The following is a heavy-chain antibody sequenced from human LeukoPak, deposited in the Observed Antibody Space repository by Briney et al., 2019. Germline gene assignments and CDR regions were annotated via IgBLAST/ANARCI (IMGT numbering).Heavy chain of an antibody. CDR2: IIPIFGTA. CDR1: GGTFSSYA. V-gene: IGHV1-69*13. CDR3: ARETKNTYYDSSGYYYDY. D-gene: IGHD3-22*01. Sequence: SVKVSCKASGGTFSSYAISWVRQAPGQGLEWMGGIIPIFGTANYAQKFQGRVTITADESTSTAYMELSSLRSEDTAVYYCARETKNTYYDSSGYYYDYWGQGTLVTVSS. J-gene: IGHJ4*02.